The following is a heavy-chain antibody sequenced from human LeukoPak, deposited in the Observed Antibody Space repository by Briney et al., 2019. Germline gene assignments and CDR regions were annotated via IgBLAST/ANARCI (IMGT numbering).Heavy chain of an antibody. CDR3: ARHWIAPAGLDY. V-gene: IGHV4-59*08. CDR1: GGSLRGYS. D-gene: IGHD6-13*01. J-gene: IGHJ4*02. Sequence: PSETLSLTCAVSGGSLRGYSWSWIRQPPGKGLEWIGYIYYSGTTNYSPSLKSRVAISVDTSKNLFSLKLSSVTAADTAIYYCARHWIAPAGLDYWGQGTLVTVSS. CDR2: IYYSGTT.